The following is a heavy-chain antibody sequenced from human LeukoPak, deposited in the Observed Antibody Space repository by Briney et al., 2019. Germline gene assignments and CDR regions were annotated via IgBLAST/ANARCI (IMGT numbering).Heavy chain of an antibody. D-gene: IGHD1-26*01. CDR2: IQQDGTER. J-gene: IGHJ4*02. V-gene: IGHV3-7*01. CDR1: GFTFSNYW. CDR3: ARDKVVRASYFDY. Sequence: GGSLRLSCAASGFTFSNYWMSWVRQAPGKGLEWVANIQQDGTERYYVDSVKGRFTISRDNAKNSLYLQMNSLRAEDTAVYYCARDKVVRASYFDYWGQGTLVTVSS.